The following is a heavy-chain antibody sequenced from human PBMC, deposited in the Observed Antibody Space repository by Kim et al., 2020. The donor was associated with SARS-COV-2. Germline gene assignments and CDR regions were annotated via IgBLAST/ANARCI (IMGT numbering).Heavy chain of an antibody. CDR2: IDNNGGGT. CDR3: ARVLYTWNDVLDY. V-gene: IGHV3-74*01. D-gene: IGHD1-20*01. Sequence: GGSLRLSRAASGFIFSSYWMHWVRQAPGKGLVWVSRIDNNGGGTSYADSVKGRFTISRDNAKNTLYLQMNSLRAEDTAVYYCARVLYTWNDVLDYWGQGSLVTVSS. CDR1: GFIFSSYW. J-gene: IGHJ4*02.